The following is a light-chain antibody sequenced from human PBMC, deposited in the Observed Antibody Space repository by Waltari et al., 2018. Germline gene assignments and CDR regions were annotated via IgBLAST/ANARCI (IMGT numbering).Light chain of an antibody. Sequence: QSLLTQPPSASGTPGQRVTISCSGSSSNIGGNSVNWYQQVPGTAPKVLIFSDNQGPSGVPDRISGSKSGTSASLAISGLQSEDETDYYCAAWDDSLNGWVFGGGTRLTVL. CDR3: AAWDDSLNGWV. CDR2: SDN. V-gene: IGLV1-44*01. CDR1: SSNIGGNS. J-gene: IGLJ3*02.